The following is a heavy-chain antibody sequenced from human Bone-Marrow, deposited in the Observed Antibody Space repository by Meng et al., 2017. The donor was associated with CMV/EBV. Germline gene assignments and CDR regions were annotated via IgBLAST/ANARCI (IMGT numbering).Heavy chain of an antibody. V-gene: IGHV1-24*01. CDR3: ARGYRPLGYCSNGVCYGGPVGF. Sequence: ASVKVSCKVSGYTLTELSRHWVRQAPGKGLEWMGGFDPEDGETIYAQKFQGRVTMTRDTSINTAYMELSDLRSEDTAVYYCARGYRPLGYCSNGVCYGGPVGFWGQGTLVTVSS. J-gene: IGHJ4*02. D-gene: IGHD2-8*01. CDR1: GYTLTELS. CDR2: FDPEDGET.